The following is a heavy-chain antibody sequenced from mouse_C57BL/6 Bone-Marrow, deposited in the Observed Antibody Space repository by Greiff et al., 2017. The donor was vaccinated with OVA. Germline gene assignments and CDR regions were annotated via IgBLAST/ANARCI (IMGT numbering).Heavy chain of an antibody. V-gene: IGHV5-6*01. CDR1: GFTFSSYG. CDR3: ARQYYGSSYY. Sequence: EVKLMESGGDLVKPGGSLKLSCAASGFTFSSYGMSWVRQTPDKRLEWVATISSGGSYTYSPDSVKGRFTISRDNAKNTLYLQMSSLKSEDTAMYYCARQYYGSSYYWGQGTTLTVSS. D-gene: IGHD1-1*01. CDR2: ISSGGSYT. J-gene: IGHJ2*01.